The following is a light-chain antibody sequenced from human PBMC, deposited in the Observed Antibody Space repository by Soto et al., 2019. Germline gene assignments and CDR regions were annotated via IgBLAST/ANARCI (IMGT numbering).Light chain of an antibody. CDR2: DVS. CDR1: SSDVGGYNY. V-gene: IGLV2-14*01. J-gene: IGLJ1*01. Sequence: QSSLTQPASVSGSPGQSITISCTGTSSDVGGYNYVSWYQQHPGKAPKLMIYDVSNRPSGVSNRFSGSKSGNTASLTISGLQAEDEADYYCSSYTSSRDYVFGTGPKVTVL. CDR3: SSYTSSRDYV.